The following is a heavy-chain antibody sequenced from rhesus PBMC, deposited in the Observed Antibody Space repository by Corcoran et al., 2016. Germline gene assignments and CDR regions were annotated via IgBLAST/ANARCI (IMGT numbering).Heavy chain of an antibody. CDR1: DYSITSTYC. CDR3: GSEGDPGD. V-gene: IGHV4-127*01. J-gene: IGHJ4*01. D-gene: IGHD3-34*01. CDR2: VGGKNGYI. Sequence: QVHLQLSGPGLVKPSETLSLTCTVSDYSITSTYCWCWLRQSPEKGLGWIGFVGGKNGYIKKPLAPKSGRSIAKDTSMNEFFCDWHSVTAADTATYYCGSEGDPGDWARGVLVTVSS.